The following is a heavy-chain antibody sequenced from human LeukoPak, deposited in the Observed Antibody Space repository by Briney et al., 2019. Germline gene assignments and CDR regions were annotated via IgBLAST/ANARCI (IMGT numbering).Heavy chain of an antibody. V-gene: IGHV1-2*02. CDR3: ARVFRYGFGMDV. CDR1: GGTFSSYA. J-gene: IGHJ6*02. D-gene: IGHD1-14*01. CDR2: INPNSGGT. Sequence: ASVKASCKASGGTFSSYAISWVRQAPGQGLEWMGWINPNSGGTNYAQKFQGRVTMTRDTSISTAYMELSRLRSDDTAVYYCARVFRYGFGMDVWGQGTTVTVSS.